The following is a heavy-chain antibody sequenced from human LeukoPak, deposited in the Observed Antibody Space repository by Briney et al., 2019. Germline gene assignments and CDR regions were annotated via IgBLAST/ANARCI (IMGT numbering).Heavy chain of an antibody. CDR1: GGSFSGYY. CDR3: ARGRIAAAGTRRWFDP. D-gene: IGHD6-13*01. J-gene: IGHJ5*02. Sequence: NSSETLSLTCAVYGGSFSGYYWSWIRQPPGKGLEWIGEINHSGSTNYNPSLKSRVTISVDTSKNQFSLKLSSVTAADTAVYYCARGRIAAAGTRRWFDPWGQGTLVTVSS. CDR2: INHSGST. V-gene: IGHV4-34*01.